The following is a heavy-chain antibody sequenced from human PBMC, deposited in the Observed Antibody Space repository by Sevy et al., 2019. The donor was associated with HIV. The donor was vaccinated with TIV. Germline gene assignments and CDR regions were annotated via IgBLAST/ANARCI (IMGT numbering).Heavy chain of an antibody. D-gene: IGHD6-6*01. CDR3: ARQWSSSADY. J-gene: IGHJ4*02. Sequence: GESLKISCKGSGYNITSYWIGWVRQMPGKGLEWMGIINPRDSDTRHIPSSQGQVTISVDKSINTAYLQWSSLKASDTAMYYCARQWSSSADYWGQGTLVTVSS. V-gene: IGHV5-51*01. CDR1: GYNITSYW. CDR2: INPRDSDT.